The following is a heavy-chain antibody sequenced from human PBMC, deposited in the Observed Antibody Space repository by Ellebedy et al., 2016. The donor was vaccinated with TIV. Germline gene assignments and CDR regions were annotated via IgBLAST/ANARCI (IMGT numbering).Heavy chain of an antibody. J-gene: IGHJ5*02. D-gene: IGHD5-18*01. Sequence: AASVKVSCKASGYAFINYAIHWVGQAHGQRPEWMGWISGCNDNRKYIEKLQGRVPMTKDTSASTAYMELSSLRSENTAVYYCTRQMTAIGGGFDPWGQGTLVTVSS. CDR1: GYAFINYA. CDR3: TRQMTAIGGGFDP. V-gene: IGHV1-3*01. CDR2: ISGCNDNR.